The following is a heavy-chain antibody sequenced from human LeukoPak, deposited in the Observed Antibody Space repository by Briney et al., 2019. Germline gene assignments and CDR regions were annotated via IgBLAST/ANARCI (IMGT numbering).Heavy chain of an antibody. Sequence: SCKASGYTFTSYGISWVRQAPGKGLEWVSAISGSGGDTYYADSVKGRFTISRDNSKNTLYLQMNSLRAEDTALYYCATSSGWYPKYFDYWGQGTLVTVSS. CDR2: ISGSGGDT. J-gene: IGHJ4*02. D-gene: IGHD6-19*01. CDR3: ATSSGWYPKYFDY. V-gene: IGHV3-23*01. CDR1: GYTFTSYG.